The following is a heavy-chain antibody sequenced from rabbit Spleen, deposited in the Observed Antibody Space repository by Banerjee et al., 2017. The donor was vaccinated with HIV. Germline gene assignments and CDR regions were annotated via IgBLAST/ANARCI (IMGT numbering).Heavy chain of an antibody. V-gene: IGHV1S40*01. J-gene: IGHJ4*01. CDR2: IYAGSSGDT. D-gene: IGHD5-1*01. Sequence: QSLEESGGGLVQPEGSLTLTCIASGFSFSSNYYMCWVRQAPGKGLEWIGCIYAGSSGDTYYASWAKGRFTISKTSSTTVTLQMTSLTAADTATYYCARGYGSSSSTSMDLWGPGTLVTVS. CDR3: ARGYGSSSSTSMDL. CDR1: GFSFSSNYY.